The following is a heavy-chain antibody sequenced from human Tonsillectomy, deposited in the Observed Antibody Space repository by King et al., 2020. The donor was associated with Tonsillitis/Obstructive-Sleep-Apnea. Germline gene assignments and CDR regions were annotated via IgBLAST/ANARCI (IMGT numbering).Heavy chain of an antibody. CDR3: TKEMGLDYGDPGSFDL. Sequence: VQLVESGGGLVKPGGSLRLSCAASGFTFSNAWMNWVRQAPGKGLEWVGRIKSKTDGGTTDYAAPVKGRFTISRDDSKNTLYLQMNSLKTEDTAVYYCTKEMGLDYGDPGSFDLWGRGTLVTVSS. V-gene: IGHV3-15*07. J-gene: IGHJ2*01. CDR1: GFTFSNAW. D-gene: IGHD4-17*01. CDR2: IKSKTDGGTT.